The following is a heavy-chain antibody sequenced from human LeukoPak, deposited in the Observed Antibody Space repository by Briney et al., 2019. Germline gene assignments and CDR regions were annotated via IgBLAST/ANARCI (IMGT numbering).Heavy chain of an antibody. J-gene: IGHJ4*02. CDR1: GGSFSGYY. V-gene: IGHV4-34*01. CDR2: INHSGST. CDR3: ASMRKGVVPAAADY. D-gene: IGHD2-2*01. Sequence: SETLSLTCAVYGGSFSGYYWSWIRQPPGKGLEWIGEINHSGSTNYNPSLKSRVTIPVDTSKNQFSLKLSSVTAADTAVYYCASMRKGVVPAAADYWGQGTLVTVSS.